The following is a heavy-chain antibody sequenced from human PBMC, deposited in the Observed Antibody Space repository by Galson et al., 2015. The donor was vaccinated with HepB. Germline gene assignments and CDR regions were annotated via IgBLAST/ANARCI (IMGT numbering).Heavy chain of an antibody. J-gene: IGHJ4*02. V-gene: IGHV3-23*01. Sequence: SLRLSCAASGFTFTRYAMTWVRQAPGKGLEWVSVISGSGGNTYYVDSVKGRFTISRDNSKNTLYLQMNSLRAEDTAVYYCAKDSGSNGWYGGVDYWGLGTLVTVSS. D-gene: IGHD6-19*01. CDR2: ISGSGGNT. CDR3: AKDSGSNGWYGGVDY. CDR1: GFTFTRYA.